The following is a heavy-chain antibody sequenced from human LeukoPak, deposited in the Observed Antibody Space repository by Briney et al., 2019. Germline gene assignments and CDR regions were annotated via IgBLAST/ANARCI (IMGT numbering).Heavy chain of an antibody. Sequence: SVKVSCKASGGIFSSYAISWVRQAPGQGLEWMGGIIPIFGTANYAQKFQGRVTITADESTSTAYMELSSLRSEDTAVYYCARAPGGATPYYYYYYGMDVWGQGTTVTVSS. V-gene: IGHV1-69*01. CDR2: IIPIFGTA. J-gene: IGHJ6*02. D-gene: IGHD1-26*01. CDR3: ARAPGGATPYYYYYYGMDV. CDR1: GGIFSSYA.